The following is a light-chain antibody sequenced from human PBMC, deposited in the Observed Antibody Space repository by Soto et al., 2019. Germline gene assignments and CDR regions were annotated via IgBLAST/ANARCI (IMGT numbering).Light chain of an antibody. J-gene: IGKJ1*01. CDR3: HQSNSYPWT. V-gene: IGKV1-9*01. CDR2: AAS. Sequence: IQLTQSPSSLSAYAGDRVTITCRASQAISRYLAWYQQKPGNAPNLLIYAASTLRSGVSSRFSGSASGTDFTLTTSNLRPEDSATYYCHQSNSYPWTVGQGTKADI. CDR1: QAISRY.